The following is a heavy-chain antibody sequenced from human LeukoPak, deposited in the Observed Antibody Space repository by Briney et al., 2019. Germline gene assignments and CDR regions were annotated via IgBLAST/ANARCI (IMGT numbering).Heavy chain of an antibody. CDR1: AXTFRTYS. Sequence: GGSLRLSCVASAXTFRTYSMHWVRQAPGKGLEWVSSISGSTSYIYYADSVRGRFTISRDNAKNSLYLQMNSLRAEDTAVYYCARGSDFVWGSYRPYFDYWGQGTLVTVSS. D-gene: IGHD3-16*02. CDR2: ISGSTSYI. J-gene: IGHJ4*02. CDR3: ARGSDFVWGSYRPYFDY. V-gene: IGHV3-21*01.